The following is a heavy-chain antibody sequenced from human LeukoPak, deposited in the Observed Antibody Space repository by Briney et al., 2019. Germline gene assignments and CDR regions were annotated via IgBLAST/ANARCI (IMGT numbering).Heavy chain of an antibody. CDR2: IRYDGSNK. D-gene: IGHD2-8*01. CDR1: GFTFSSYG. CDR3: ARAMGYYFDY. Sequence: GGSLRLSCAASGFTFSSYGMHWVRQAPGKGLEWVAFIRYDGSNKYYADSVKGRFTISRDNAKNSLYLQMNSLRAEDTAVYYCARAMGYYFDYWGQGTLVTVSS. J-gene: IGHJ4*02. V-gene: IGHV3-30*02.